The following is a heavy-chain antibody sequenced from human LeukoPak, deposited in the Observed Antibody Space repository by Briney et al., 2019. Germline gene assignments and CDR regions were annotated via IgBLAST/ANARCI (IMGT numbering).Heavy chain of an antibody. CDR3: TRVLHQWTGEGYFDY. D-gene: IGHD3-16*01. Sequence: PSETLSLTCTVSGGPITTYYLSWIRQSAGMGLEWIGRVSGSGVITYNPSLKSRVILSLDTSNNHFSLKLISVTAEDTAVYYCTRVLHQWTGEGYFDYWGQGTLVTVSS. CDR1: GGPITTYY. V-gene: IGHV4-4*07. J-gene: IGHJ4*02. CDR2: VSGSGVI.